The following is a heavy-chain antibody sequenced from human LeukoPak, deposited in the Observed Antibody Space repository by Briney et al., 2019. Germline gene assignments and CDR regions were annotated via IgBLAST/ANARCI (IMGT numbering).Heavy chain of an antibody. Sequence: PGGSLRLSCEVSGFTFSTYAMQWVRRAPGKGLEWVGVIVYDGSSKYCADSVKGRFTISRDNSRNTLYLQMNSLKTDDTAVYYCGRDVSAVAGTAWFDPWGQGTLVTVSS. D-gene: IGHD6-19*01. CDR1: GFTFSTYA. CDR3: GRDVSAVAGTAWFDP. CDR2: IVYDGSSK. J-gene: IGHJ5*02. V-gene: IGHV3-30*04.